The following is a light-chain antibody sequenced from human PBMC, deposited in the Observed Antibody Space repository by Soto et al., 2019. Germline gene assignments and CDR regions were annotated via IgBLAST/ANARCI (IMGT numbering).Light chain of an antibody. Sequence: EIVLTQSPATLSLSPGERATLSCRASQSIGTFMAWYQQKAGQAPRLLINGSSRRATATPARFSVSGSGTDFTLTISSLEPEDSAVYYCLQRGNWPQLSFGGGTRVEI. CDR3: LQRGNWPQLS. CDR1: QSIGTF. J-gene: IGKJ4*01. V-gene: IGKV3-11*01. CDR2: GSS.